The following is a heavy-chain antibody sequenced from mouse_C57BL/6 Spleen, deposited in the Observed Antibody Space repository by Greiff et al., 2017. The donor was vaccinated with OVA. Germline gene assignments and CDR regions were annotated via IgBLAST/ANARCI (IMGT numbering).Heavy chain of an antibody. CDR3: TRKAMDY. CDR1: GYTFTSYW. CDR2: IYPGNSDT. V-gene: IGHV1-5*01. J-gene: IGHJ4*01. Sequence: VQLQQSGTVLARPGASVKMSCKTSGYTFTSYWMHWVKQRPGQGLEWIGAIYPGNSDTSYNQKFKGKAKLTAVTPASTAYMELSSLTNEDSAVYYCTRKAMDYWGQGTSVTVSS.